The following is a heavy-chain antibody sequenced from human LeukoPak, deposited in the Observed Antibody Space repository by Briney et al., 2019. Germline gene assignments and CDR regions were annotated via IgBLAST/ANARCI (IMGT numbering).Heavy chain of an antibody. CDR2: ISGSGFTI. V-gene: IGHV3-48*04. D-gene: IGHD6-19*01. J-gene: IGHJ5*02. CDR3: ARVKGYTSLSWSWPDP. Sequence: GGSLRLSCAVSGFTLSNYSMNWVRQAPGKGLEWISYISGSGFTIHYADSVKGRFTISRDNAKNSLYLQMNSLRVEDTAVYYCARVKGYTSLSWSWPDPWGQGTLVTVSS. CDR1: GFTLSNYS.